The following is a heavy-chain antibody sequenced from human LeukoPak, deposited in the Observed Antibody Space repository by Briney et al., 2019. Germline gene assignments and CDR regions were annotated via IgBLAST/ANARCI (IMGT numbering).Heavy chain of an antibody. D-gene: IGHD2-15*01. Sequence: PSETLSLTCTVSGGSISSSSYYWGRIRQPPGKGLAWTGSIYYSGSTYYNPSLKSRVTISVDTSKNQFSLKLSSVTAADTAVYYCARDMGVVAANFDYWGQGTLVTVSS. V-gene: IGHV4-39*07. J-gene: IGHJ4*02. CDR2: IYYSGST. CDR3: ARDMGVVAANFDY. CDR1: GGSISSSSYY.